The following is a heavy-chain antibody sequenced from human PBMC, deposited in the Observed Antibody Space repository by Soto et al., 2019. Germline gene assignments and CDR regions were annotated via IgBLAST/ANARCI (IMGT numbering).Heavy chain of an antibody. D-gene: IGHD2-21*01. J-gene: IGHJ5*02. CDR3: ARLRIATNNYKWFDP. CDR1: GAALNSGNYY. V-gene: IGHV4-31*03. CDR2: IYVTGAV. Sequence: SETLSLTCSVSGAALNSGNYYWSWIRQVPGKGLEWIGHIYVTGAVDYNPSLRDRITISQDTSERQFSLNLRLVTAADTAVYYCARLRIATNNYKWFDPWGRGTLVTVSS.